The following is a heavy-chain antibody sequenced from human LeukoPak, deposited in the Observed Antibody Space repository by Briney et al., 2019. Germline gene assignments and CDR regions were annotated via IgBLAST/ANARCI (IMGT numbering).Heavy chain of an antibody. V-gene: IGHV3-74*01. J-gene: IGHJ4*02. CDR1: GVTFGNYR. D-gene: IGHD6-19*01. Sequence: GGSLRLSCAASGVTFGNYRMNWVRQAPGKGLEWVSRINSDGSSTNYADSVKGRFTISRDNAKNSLYLQMNSLRAEDTAVYYCARASGWTPDNWGQGTLVTVSS. CDR2: INSDGSST. CDR3: ARASGWTPDN.